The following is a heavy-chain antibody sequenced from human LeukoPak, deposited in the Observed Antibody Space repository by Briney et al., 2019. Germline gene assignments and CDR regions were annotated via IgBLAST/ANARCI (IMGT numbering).Heavy chain of an antibody. V-gene: IGHV3-23*01. D-gene: IGHD4-17*01. Sequence: GGPLRLSCAASGFTFSSYAMSWVRQAPGKGLEWVSAISGSGGSTYYADSVKGRFTISRDNSKNTLYLQMNSLRAEDTAVYYCAITLGATVIQPYDYWGQGTLVTVSS. CDR1: GFTFSSYA. J-gene: IGHJ4*02. CDR2: ISGSGGST. CDR3: AITLGATVIQPYDY.